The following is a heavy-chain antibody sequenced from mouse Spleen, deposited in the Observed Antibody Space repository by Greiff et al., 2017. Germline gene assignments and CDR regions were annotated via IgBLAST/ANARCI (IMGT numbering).Heavy chain of an antibody. CDR3: TTGYGWFAY. Sequence: VQLQQSGAELVRPGASVKLSCTASGFNIKDDYMHWVKQRPEQGLEWIGWIDPENGDTEYASKFQGKATITADTSSNTAYLQLSSLTSEDTAVYYCTTGYGWFAYWGQGTLVTVSA. CDR1: GFNIKDDY. CDR2: IDPENGDT. V-gene: IGHV14-4*01. D-gene: IGHD2-14*01. J-gene: IGHJ3*01.